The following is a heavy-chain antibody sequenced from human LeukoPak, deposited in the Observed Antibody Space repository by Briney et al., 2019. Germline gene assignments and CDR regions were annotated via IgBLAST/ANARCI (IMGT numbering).Heavy chain of an antibody. CDR2: IYHTGST. J-gene: IGHJ4*02. V-gene: IGHV4-4*02. Sequence: SGTLSLTCAVSGDSISSPNWWSWVRQPPGKGLEWIGEIYHTGSTNYNPSLKSRVTISVDTSKNQFSLKLSSVTAADTAVYYCARGGAARPDFWGQGTLVTVSS. D-gene: IGHD6-6*01. CDR3: ARGGAARPDF. CDR1: GDSISSPNW.